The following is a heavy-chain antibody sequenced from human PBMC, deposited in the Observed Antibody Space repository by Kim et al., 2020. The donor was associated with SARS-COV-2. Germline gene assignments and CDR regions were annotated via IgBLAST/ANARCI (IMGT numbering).Heavy chain of an antibody. Sequence: SETLSLTCAVYGGSFSGYYWSWIRQPPGKGLEWIGEINHSGSTNYNPSLKSRVTISVDTSKNQFSLKLSSVTAADTAVYYCARGPMEATTGGYFDYWGQGTLVTVSS. CDR2: INHSGST. V-gene: IGHV4-34*01. CDR1: GGSFSGYY. CDR3: ARGPMEATTGGYFDY. D-gene: IGHD5-12*01. J-gene: IGHJ4*02.